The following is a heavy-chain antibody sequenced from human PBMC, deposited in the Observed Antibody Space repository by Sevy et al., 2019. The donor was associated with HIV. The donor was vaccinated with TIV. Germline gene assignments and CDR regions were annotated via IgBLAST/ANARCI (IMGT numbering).Heavy chain of an antibody. CDR3: AGGVGYSSSSAFDY. D-gene: IGHD6-6*01. J-gene: IGHJ4*02. CDR1: GYTFTGYY. Sequence: ASVKVSCKASGYTFTGYYMHWVRQAPGQGLEWMGWINPNSGGTNYAQKFQGRVTMTRDTSISTAYMELGRLRSDDTAGYYGAGGVGYSSSSAFDYWGQGTLVTVSS. V-gene: IGHV1-2*02. CDR2: INPNSGGT.